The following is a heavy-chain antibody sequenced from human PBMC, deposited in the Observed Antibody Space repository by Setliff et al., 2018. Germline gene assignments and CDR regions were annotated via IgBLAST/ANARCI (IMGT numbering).Heavy chain of an antibody. CDR1: GGSISSYF. Sequence: SETLSFTCSVSGGSISSYFWNWVRQPAGKGLEWIGRIYSNENTNYNPSLKSRVTMSIDTSKNQLSLKLSSVTAADTAVYCCARSMIQRNYYCGLDVWGQGTTVTVSS. D-gene: IGHD3-16*01. CDR2: IYSNENT. CDR3: ARSMIQRNYYCGLDV. J-gene: IGHJ6*02. V-gene: IGHV4-4*07.